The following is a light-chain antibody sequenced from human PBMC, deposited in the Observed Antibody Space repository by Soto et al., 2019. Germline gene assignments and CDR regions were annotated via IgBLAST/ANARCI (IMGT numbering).Light chain of an antibody. CDR2: GAS. CDR1: QSVSSSY. CDR3: QQFSSYPLT. J-gene: IGKJ4*01. V-gene: IGKV3-20*01. Sequence: EIVLTQSPGTLSLSPGERATLSCRASQSVSSSYLAWYQQKPGQAPRLLIYGASSRATGIPDRFSGGGSGTDFTLTISRLEPEDFAVYYCQQFSSYPLTFGRGTKVDIK.